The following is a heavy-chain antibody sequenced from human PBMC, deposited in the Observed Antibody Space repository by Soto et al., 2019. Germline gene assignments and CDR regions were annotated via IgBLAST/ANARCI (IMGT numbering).Heavy chain of an antibody. Sequence: ASVKVSCKASGYTFTSYGLTWVRQAPGQGLEWMGWISAHNGNTNYAQKLQGRVTMTTDTSTSTAYMELRSLRSDDTAVYYCASSREGGSGRYFDYWGQGTLVTVS. CDR1: GYTFTSYG. CDR2: ISAHNGNT. CDR3: ASSREGGSGRYFDY. D-gene: IGHD1-26*01. J-gene: IGHJ4*02. V-gene: IGHV1-18*01.